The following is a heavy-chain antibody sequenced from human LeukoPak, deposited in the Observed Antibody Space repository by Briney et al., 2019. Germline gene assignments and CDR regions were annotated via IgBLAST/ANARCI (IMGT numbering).Heavy chain of an antibody. CDR1: GITFSNAW. CDR3: TSHPPGYCSSYSCYAYFDY. CDR2: IKSQIDGGTT. Sequence: GGSLRLSRAASGITFSNAWMSWVRQAPGKGLEWVGRIKSQIDGGTTDYAVPVEGRFIISRDDSKNTLYLQMNSLTTEDTAVYYCTSHPPGYCSSYSCYAYFDYWGQGTLVTASS. D-gene: IGHD2-2*01. V-gene: IGHV3-15*01. J-gene: IGHJ4*02.